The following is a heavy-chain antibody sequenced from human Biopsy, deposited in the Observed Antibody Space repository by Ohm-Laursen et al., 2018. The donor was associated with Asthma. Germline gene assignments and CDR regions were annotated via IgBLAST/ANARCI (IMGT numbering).Heavy chain of an antibody. CDR3: ARDFGCGSYFVGTTFDY. Sequence: SLRLSCAASGFTFSRYVMHWVRQAPGKGLEWVAVMSCEESVQYFADSVKGRFTFSRDNSKNTLYLQMNSLRAEDSAVYYCARDFGCGSYFVGTTFDYWGQGALVTVSS. CDR2: MSCEESVQ. V-gene: IGHV3-30*03. CDR1: GFTFSRYV. J-gene: IGHJ4*02. D-gene: IGHD1-26*01.